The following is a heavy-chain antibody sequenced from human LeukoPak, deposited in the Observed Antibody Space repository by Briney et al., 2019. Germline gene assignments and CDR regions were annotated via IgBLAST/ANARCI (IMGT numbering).Heavy chain of an antibody. CDR2: ICGSDGRT. CDR3: AKDSSSYDWGYMDV. CDR1: GFTFSSYW. Sequence: GGSLRLSCAASGFTFSSYWMHWVRQAPGKGLEWVSLICGSDGRTRYADSVKGRFTISRDNAKNTLYLEMNSLRAEDTAVYYCAKDSSSYDWGYMDVWGKGTTVTISS. D-gene: IGHD3-22*01. J-gene: IGHJ6*03. V-gene: IGHV3-23*01.